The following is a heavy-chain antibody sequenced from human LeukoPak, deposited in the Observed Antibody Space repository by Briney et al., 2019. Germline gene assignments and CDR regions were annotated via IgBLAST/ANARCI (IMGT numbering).Heavy chain of an antibody. D-gene: IGHD3-22*01. Sequence: GGSLRLSCAASGSTFSSYAMHWVRHAPGMGLEWVAVISYDGSNKYYADSVKGRFTISRDNSKNTLYLQMNSLRAEDTAVYYCARFVYSHGRYYYDSSLPNNWFDPWGQGTLVTVSS. J-gene: IGHJ5*02. CDR1: GSTFSSYA. CDR2: ISYDGSNK. V-gene: IGHV3-30-3*01. CDR3: ARFVYSHGRYYYDSSLPNNWFDP.